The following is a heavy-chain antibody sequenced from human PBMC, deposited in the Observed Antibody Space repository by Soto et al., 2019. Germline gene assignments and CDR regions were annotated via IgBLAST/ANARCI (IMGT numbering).Heavy chain of an antibody. CDR1: GFTFSSYG. V-gene: IGHV3-33*01. CDR3: ARGGNYDILTGSFDY. Sequence: QVQLVESGGGVVQPGRSLRLSCAASGFTFSSYGMHWVRQAPGKGLEWVAVIRYDGSNKYYADSVKGRFTISRDNSKNTLYLQMNSLRAEDTAGYYCARGGNYDILTGSFDYWGQGTLVTVSS. D-gene: IGHD3-9*01. J-gene: IGHJ4*02. CDR2: IRYDGSNK.